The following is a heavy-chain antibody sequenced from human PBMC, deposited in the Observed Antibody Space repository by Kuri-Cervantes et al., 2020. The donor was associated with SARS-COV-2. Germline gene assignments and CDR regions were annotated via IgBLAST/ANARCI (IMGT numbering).Heavy chain of an antibody. CDR3: ARVVGYSSSWYYFDY. D-gene: IGHD6-13*01. CDR1: GFTFSSYA. Sequence: GGSLRLSCAASGFTFSSYAMHWVRQAPGKGLEWVAVISYDGSNKYYADSVKGLFTISRDNSKNTLYLQMNSLRAEDTAVYYCARVVGYSSSWYYFDYWGQGTLVTVSS. CDR2: ISYDGSNK. V-gene: IGHV3-30*14. J-gene: IGHJ4*02.